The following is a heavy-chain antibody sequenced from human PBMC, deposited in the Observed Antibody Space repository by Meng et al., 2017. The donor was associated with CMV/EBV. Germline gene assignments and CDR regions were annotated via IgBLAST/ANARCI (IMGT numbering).Heavy chain of an antibody. D-gene: IGHD2-2*01. CDR1: GGSFSGYY. V-gene: IGHV4-59*01. CDR2: IYYSGST. J-gene: IGHJ5*02. CDR3: AREGDIVVARGWFDP. Sequence: GSLRLSCAVYGGSFSGYYWSWIRQPPGKGLEWIGYIYYSGSTNYNPSLKSRVTISVDTSKNQFSLKLSSVTAADTAVYYCAREGDIVVARGWFDPWGQGTLVTVSS.